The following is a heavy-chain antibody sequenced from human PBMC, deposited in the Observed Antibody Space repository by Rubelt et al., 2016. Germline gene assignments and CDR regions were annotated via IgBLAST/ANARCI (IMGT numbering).Heavy chain of an antibody. CDR1: GFTFSNAW. CDR2: IKSKTGGGKT. V-gene: IGHV3-15*07. J-gene: IGHJ4*02. Sequence: EVQLVESGGGLVKPGGSLRLSCAASGFTFSNAWMNWVRQATGKGLEWVGRIKSKTGGGKTEYAAPVKVRFTISRDDSKNTLYLQMNSLKTEDTAVYYCTTDTAMDNDFDYWGQGTLVTVSS. D-gene: IGHD5-18*01. CDR3: TTDTAMDNDFDY.